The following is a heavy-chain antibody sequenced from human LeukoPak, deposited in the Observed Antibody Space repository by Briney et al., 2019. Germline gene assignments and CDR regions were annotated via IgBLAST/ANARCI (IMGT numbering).Heavy chain of an antibody. V-gene: IGHV4-59*01. J-gene: IGHJ4*02. D-gene: IGHD3-22*01. CDR2: IYYSGST. Sequence: PSETLSLTCTVSGGSISSYYWSWIRQPPGKGLEWIGYIYYSGSTNYNPSLKSRVTISVDTSKNQFSLKLSSVTAADTAVYYCARVGHYYDSSGYFAYWGQGTLVTVSS. CDR1: GGSISSYY. CDR3: ARVGHYYDSSGYFAY.